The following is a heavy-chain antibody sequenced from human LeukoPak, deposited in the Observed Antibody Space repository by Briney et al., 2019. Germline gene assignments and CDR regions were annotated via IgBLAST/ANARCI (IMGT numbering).Heavy chain of an antibody. CDR1: GGSISSSNW. CDR3: ARRLGALGGIDY. V-gene: IGHV4-4*02. CDR2: IYHSGST. J-gene: IGHJ4*02. Sequence: PSETLSLTCAVSGGSISSSNWWSWVRQPPGKGLEWIGEIYHSGSTNYNPSLKSRVTISVDTSKNQFSLKLSSVTAADTAVYYCARRLGALGGIDYRGQGTLVTVSS. D-gene: IGHD3-16*01.